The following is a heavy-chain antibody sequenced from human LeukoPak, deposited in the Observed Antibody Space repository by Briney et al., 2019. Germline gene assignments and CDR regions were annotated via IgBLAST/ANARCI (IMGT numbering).Heavy chain of an antibody. V-gene: IGHV3-30*02. D-gene: IGHD1-26*01. CDR1: GFTSSYYG. Sequence: GGSLRLXCAASGFTSSYYGMHWVRRAPGKGLEWVAFIRYDESKKFYGDSVKGRFTISRDNSKNTLYLQMNSLRTEDTAVYYCAKSHLPNAYSGTYYCDYWGQGTLVTVSS. CDR2: IRYDESKK. J-gene: IGHJ4*02. CDR3: AKSHLPNAYSGTYYCDY.